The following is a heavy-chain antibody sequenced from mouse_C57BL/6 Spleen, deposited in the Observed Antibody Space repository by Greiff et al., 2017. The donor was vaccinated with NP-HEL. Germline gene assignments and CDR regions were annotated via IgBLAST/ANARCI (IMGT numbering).Heavy chain of an antibody. V-gene: IGHV1-54*01. CDR2: INPGSGGT. J-gene: IGHJ3*01. CDR1: GYAFTNYL. CDR3: ARGDPACFAY. Sequence: VQLQQSGAELVRPGTSVKVSCKASGYAFTNYLIEWVKQRPGQGLEWIGVINPGSGGTNYNEKFKGKATLTADKSSSTAYMQLSSLTSEDSAVYFCARGDPACFAYWGQGTLVTVSA. D-gene: IGHD3-3*01.